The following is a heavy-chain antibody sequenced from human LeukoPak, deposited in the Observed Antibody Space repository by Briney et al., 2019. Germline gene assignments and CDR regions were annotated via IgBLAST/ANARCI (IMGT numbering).Heavy chain of an antibody. CDR2: ISSSSSYI. CDR1: GFTFSSYS. V-gene: IGHV3-21*01. Sequence: GGSLRLSCAASGFTFSSYSVNWVRQAPGKGLEWVSSISSSSSYIYYADSVKGRFTISRDNAKNSLYLQMNSLRAEDTAVYYCARNDLIVVVPAAILDYYYGMDVWGQGTTVTVSS. CDR3: ARNDLIVVVPAAILDYYYGMDV. J-gene: IGHJ6*02. D-gene: IGHD2-2*02.